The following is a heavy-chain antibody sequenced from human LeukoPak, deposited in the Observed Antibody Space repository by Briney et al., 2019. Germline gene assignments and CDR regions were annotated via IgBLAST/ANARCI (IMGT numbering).Heavy chain of an antibody. D-gene: IGHD4-17*01. J-gene: IGHJ4*02. Sequence: GGSLRLSCAASGFTFSSYAMSWVRQAPGKGLEWVSAISGSGGSTYYADSVKGRFTISRDNSKNTLYLQMNSLRAEDTAVYYCAKVYDYGDYGGDYFDYWGQGTLVTVSS. CDR1: GFTFSSYA. V-gene: IGHV3-23*01. CDR3: AKVYDYGDYGGDYFDY. CDR2: ISGSGGST.